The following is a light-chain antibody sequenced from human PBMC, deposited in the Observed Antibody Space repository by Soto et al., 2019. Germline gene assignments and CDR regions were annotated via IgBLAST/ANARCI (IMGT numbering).Light chain of an antibody. V-gene: IGLV2-23*02. J-gene: IGLJ2*01. CDR1: TSDVAYYDL. CDR2: EVD. Sequence: QSALTQPASVSGSPGQSITISCAGTTSDVAYYDLVSWYQQHPGRAPKLLTYEVDKRPSGISVRFSGSKSGATASLTISGLLPEDEAVYFCCTYAGHVPKFGGGTKLTVL. CDR3: CTYAGHVPK.